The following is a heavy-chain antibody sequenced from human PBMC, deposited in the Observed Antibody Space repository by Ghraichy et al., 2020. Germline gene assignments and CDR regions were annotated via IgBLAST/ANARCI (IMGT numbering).Heavy chain of an antibody. V-gene: IGHV4-34*01. Sequence: SETLSLTCAVYGGSFSGYYWSWIRQPPGKGLEWIGEINHSGSTNYNPSLKSRVTISVDTSKNQFSLKLSSVTAADTAVYYCARGAVALLWSGYYGRFDYWGQGTLVTVSS. CDR2: INHSGST. J-gene: IGHJ4*02. CDR1: GGSFSGYY. CDR3: ARGAVALLWSGYYGRFDY. D-gene: IGHD3-3*01.